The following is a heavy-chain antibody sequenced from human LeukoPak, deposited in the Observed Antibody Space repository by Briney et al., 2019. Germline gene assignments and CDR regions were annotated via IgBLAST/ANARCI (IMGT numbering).Heavy chain of an antibody. CDR3: AKDTEVGATYFDY. J-gene: IGHJ4*02. V-gene: IGHV3-23*01. CDR2: ISGSGGRT. D-gene: IGHD1-26*01. CDR1: GFTFSSYA. Sequence: GGSLRLSCAASGFTFSSYAMSWVRQAPGKGLEWVAAISGSGGRTYYADSVKGRFTISRDNSKNTLYLQMNSLRAEDTAVYYCAKDTEVGATYFDYWGQGTLVTVSS.